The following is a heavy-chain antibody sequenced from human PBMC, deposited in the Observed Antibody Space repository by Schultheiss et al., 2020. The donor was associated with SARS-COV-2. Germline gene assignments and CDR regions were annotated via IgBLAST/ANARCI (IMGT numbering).Heavy chain of an antibody. CDR3: ARDRPGMVVHY. CDR2: IYYSGST. D-gene: IGHD1-26*01. CDR1: GGSISSYY. Sequence: SETLSLTCTVSGGSISSYYWSWIRQPAGKGLEWIGYIYYSGSTNYNPSLKSRVTISVDTSKNQFSLKLSSVTAADTAVYYCARDRPGMVVHYWGQGTLVTVSS. V-gene: IGHV4-59*01. J-gene: IGHJ4*02.